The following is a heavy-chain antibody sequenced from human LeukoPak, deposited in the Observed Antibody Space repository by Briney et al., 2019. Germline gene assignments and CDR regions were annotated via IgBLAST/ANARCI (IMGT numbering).Heavy chain of an antibody. CDR2: IYYNGNT. D-gene: IGHD3-16*02. CDR3: ARMTMGRDAVGRSYRFGNTWFDA. J-gene: IGHJ5*02. Sequence: PSETLSLTCDVSGGSISRGVYYWSWVRRLPGKGLEWLGHIYYNGNTYYNPSLRSRVAISVATSENQISLKVASVTAADTAVYFCARMTMGRDAVGRSYRFGNTWFDAWGQGTLVTVSS. CDR1: GGSISRGVYY. V-gene: IGHV4-31*11.